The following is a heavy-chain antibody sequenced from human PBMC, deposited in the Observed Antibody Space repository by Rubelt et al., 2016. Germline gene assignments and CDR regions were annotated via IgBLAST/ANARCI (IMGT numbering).Heavy chain of an antibody. J-gene: IGHJ2*01. CDR2: IYYSGRT. CDR3: ARSYTDYADVHFDL. V-gene: IGHV4-39*07. Sequence: QLQLQESGPGLVEPSETLSLTCTVSGGSISSSSYYWGWIRQPPGKGLEWIGTIYYSGRTYSNPSLKSRVTISVDTSKNQFSLSLRSVTASDTALYYCARSYTDYADVHFDLWGRGTLVTVSS. D-gene: IGHD5-12*01. CDR1: GGSISSSSYY.